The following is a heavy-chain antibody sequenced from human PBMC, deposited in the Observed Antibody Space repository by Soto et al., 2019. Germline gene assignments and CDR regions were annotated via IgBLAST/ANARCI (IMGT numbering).Heavy chain of an antibody. D-gene: IGHD5-12*01. CDR1: GGSISSSNW. V-gene: IGHV4-4*02. CDR3: ARGGYDRTKYFDY. Sequence: PSETLSLTCAVSGGSISSSNWWSWVRQPPGKGLEWIGEIYHSGSTNYNPSLKSRVTISVDKSKNQFSLKLSSVTAADTAVYYCARGGYDRTKYFDYWGQGTLVTVSS. CDR2: IYHSGST. J-gene: IGHJ4*02.